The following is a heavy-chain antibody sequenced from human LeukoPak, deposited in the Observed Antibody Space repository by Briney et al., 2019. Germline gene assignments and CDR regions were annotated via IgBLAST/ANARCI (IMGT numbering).Heavy chain of an antibody. CDR2: ISSSSTI. J-gene: IGHJ4*02. CDR1: GFTFSSYS. Sequence: GGSLRLSCAASGFTFSSYSMNWVRQAPGKGLEWVSYISSSSTIYYADSVKGRFTISRDNAKNSLYLQMNSLRAEDTAVYYRARDPGDYGGNPTAFDYWGQGTLVTVSS. D-gene: IGHD4-23*01. CDR3: ARDPGDYGGNPTAFDY. V-gene: IGHV3-48*01.